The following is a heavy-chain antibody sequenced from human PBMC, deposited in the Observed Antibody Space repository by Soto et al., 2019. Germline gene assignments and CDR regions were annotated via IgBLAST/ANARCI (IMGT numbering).Heavy chain of an antibody. CDR2: IYHSGST. V-gene: IGHV4-4*02. CDR3: ASLEGDCRGGSCPFYHD. Sequence: QVQLQESGPGLVKPSETLSLTCAVSGGSISSNNWWSWVRQTPGKGLEWIGEIYHSGSTNYNPSLKSPVTISRDKSKNQFSLSLTSMPAADTAVYYCASLEGDCRGGSCPFYHDWGQGTLVTASS. D-gene: IGHD2-15*01. J-gene: IGHJ4*02. CDR1: GGSISSNNW.